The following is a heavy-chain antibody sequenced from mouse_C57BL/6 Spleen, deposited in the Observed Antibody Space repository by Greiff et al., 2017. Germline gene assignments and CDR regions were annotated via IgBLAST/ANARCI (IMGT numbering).Heavy chain of an antibody. Sequence: QVQLTQPGAEPVRPGSSVKLSCKASGYTFTRHWMHWVKQRPIQGLEWIGNIYPSDSETHYNQKFKDKAKLTVNRSSSPTYTQLCSVTSEYSAVYYCASPYSNYECAYWGQGTLVTVSA. V-gene: IGHV1-52*01. CDR2: IYPSDSET. D-gene: IGHD2-5*01. J-gene: IGHJ3*01. CDR3: ASPYSNYECAY. CDR1: GYTFTRHW.